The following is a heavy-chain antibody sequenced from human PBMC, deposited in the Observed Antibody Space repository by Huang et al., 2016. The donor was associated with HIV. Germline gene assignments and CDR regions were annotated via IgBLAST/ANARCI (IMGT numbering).Heavy chain of an antibody. CDR1: GGSFSGSY. Sequence: QVQLQQWGAGLLKPSETLSLTCAVYGGSFSGSYWSWIRQSPGKGLEWIGKITHSGRTNYNPSLKSRLTISVDTSKNQFSLKLSSVTAADTAVYYCARERMMSWLDDHDAFDIWGQGTMVTVSS. J-gene: IGHJ3*02. CDR3: ARERMMSWLDDHDAFDI. D-gene: IGHD1-1*01. CDR2: ITHSGRT. V-gene: IGHV4-34*01.